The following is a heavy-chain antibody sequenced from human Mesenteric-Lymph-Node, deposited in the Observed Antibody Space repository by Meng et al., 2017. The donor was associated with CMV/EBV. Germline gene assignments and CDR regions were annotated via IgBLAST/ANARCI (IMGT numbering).Heavy chain of an antibody. CDR1: GFTFSDYE. CDR2: ITSGGSTM. D-gene: IGHD2-8*01. CDR3: AREGVPGAFDI. J-gene: IGHJ3*02. V-gene: IGHV3-48*03. Sequence: GGSLRLSCAASGFTFSDYEMNWVRQAPGKGLEWVSYITSGGSTMYYADSVKGRFTISRDNAKKSLYLQMNSLRAEDTAMYYCAREGVPGAFDIWGQGLMATVSS.